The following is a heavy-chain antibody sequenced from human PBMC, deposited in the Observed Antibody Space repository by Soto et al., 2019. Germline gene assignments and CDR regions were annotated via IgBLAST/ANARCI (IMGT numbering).Heavy chain of an antibody. CDR3: ARDSYDFWSGSRIYYFDY. CDR1: SGSISSSNW. J-gene: IGHJ4*02. CDR2: IYHSGST. D-gene: IGHD3-3*01. Sequence: PSETLSLTCAVSSGSISSSNWWSWVRQPPGKGLEWIGEIYHSGSTNYNPSLKSRVTISVDKSKNQFSLKLSSVTAADTAVYYCARDSYDFWSGSRIYYFDYWGQGTLVTVSS. V-gene: IGHV4-4*02.